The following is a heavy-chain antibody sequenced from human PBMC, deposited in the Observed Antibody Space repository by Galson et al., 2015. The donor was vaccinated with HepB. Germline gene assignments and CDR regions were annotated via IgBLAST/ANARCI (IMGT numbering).Heavy chain of an antibody. J-gene: IGHJ4*02. CDR3: ARIRPSYSSSSGVGSDY. D-gene: IGHD6-6*01. Sequence: SVKVSCKASGYIFNRYAMQWVRQAPGQRLEWMGWINAGTGDTRYSQKFQGRVAITRDTSASTAYMELSSLRSEDTAVYYCARIRPSYSSSSGVGSDYWGQGTLVTVSS. CDR2: INAGTGDT. V-gene: IGHV1-3*01. CDR1: GYIFNRYA.